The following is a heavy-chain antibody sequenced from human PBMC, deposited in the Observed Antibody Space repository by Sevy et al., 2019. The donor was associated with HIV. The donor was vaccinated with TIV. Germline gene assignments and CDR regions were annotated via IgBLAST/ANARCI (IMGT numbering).Heavy chain of an antibody. J-gene: IGHJ6*02. Sequence: ASVKVSCKASGYTFTDYYIHWVRQAPGQGLEWMAWINPNDGVTNYAQRFQGGVTVPTDTSVTTAYMELRGLRYDDTAIYYCARLTTKPTSDLYGMDVWGQGTTVTVSS. CDR3: ARLTTKPTSDLYGMDV. V-gene: IGHV1-2*02. CDR1: GYTFTDYY. CDR2: INPNDGVT. D-gene: IGHD4-17*01.